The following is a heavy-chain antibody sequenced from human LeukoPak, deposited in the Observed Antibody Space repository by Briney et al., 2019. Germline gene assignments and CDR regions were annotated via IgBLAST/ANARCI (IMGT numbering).Heavy chain of an antibody. CDR2: VYSSGTT. CDR3: ARQAGGGNDAFDI. V-gene: IGHV4-39*01. J-gene: IGHJ3*02. Sequence: SETLSLTCKASGDSIRSMSYYWGWIRQSPGKGLEWIATVYSSGTTYFNPSVKSRVTIFMDPSKNQFSLKLTSVTAADTAVYYCARQAGGGNDAFDIWGQGKMVTVFS. D-gene: IGHD1-14*01. CDR1: GDSIRSMSYY.